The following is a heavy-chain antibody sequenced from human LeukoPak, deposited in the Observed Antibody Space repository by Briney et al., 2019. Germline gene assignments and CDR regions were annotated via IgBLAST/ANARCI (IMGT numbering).Heavy chain of an antibody. CDR1: GGSISSYY. D-gene: IGHD3-3*01. J-gene: IGHJ6*02. CDR3: ARGYVFWSGYLDGMDV. CDR2: IYYSGST. V-gene: IGHV4-59*12. Sequence: SETLSLTCTVSGGSISSYYWSWIRQPPGKGLEWIGYIYYSGSTNYNPSLKSRVTISVDTSKNQFSLKLSSVTAADTAVCYYARGYVFWSGYLDGMDVWGQGTTVTVSS.